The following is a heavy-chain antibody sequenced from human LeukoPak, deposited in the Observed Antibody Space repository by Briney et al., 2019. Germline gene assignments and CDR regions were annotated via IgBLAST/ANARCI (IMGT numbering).Heavy chain of an antibody. D-gene: IGHD6-13*01. CDR2: IYSGGST. V-gene: IGHV3-66*01. Sequence: GGTLRLSCAASGFTVSSNYMSWVRQAPGKGLEWVSVIYSGGSTYYADSVKGRFTISRDNSKNTLYLQMNSLRAEDTAVYYCASGSEYSSSWYYFDYWGQGTLVTVSS. J-gene: IGHJ4*02. CDR3: ASGSEYSSSWYYFDY. CDR1: GFTVSSNY.